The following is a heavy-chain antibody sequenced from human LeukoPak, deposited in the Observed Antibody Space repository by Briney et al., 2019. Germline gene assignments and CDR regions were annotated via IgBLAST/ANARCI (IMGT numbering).Heavy chain of an antibody. CDR1: GFTFSNAW. J-gene: IGHJ4*02. CDR3: TTVYYYDSSGYYDYFDY. V-gene: IGHV3-15*01. CDR2: IKSKTDGGTT. D-gene: IGHD3-22*01. Sequence: GGSLRLSCAASGFTFSNAWMSWVRQAPGKGLEWVGRIKSKTDGGTTDYAAPVKGRFTISRDDSKNTLYLQMNSLKTEDTAVYYCTTVYYYDSSGYYDYFDYWGQGTLATVSS.